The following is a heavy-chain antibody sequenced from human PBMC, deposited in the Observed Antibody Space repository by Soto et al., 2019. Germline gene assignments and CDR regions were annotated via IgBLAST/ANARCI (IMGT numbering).Heavy chain of an antibody. V-gene: IGHV1-18*04. J-gene: IGHJ4*02. D-gene: IGHD3-9*01. CDR2: ISAYNGNT. Sequence: ASVKVSCKASGYTFTSYGISWVRQAPGQGLEWMGWISAYNGNTNYAQKLQGRVTMTTDTSTSTAYMELRSLRSDDTAVYYCARGLYDILTGYRGASDYWGQGILVTVSS. CDR1: GYTFTSYG. CDR3: ARGLYDILTGYRGASDY.